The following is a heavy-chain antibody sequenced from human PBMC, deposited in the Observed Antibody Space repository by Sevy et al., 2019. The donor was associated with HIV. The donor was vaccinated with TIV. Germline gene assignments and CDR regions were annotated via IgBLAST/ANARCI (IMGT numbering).Heavy chain of an antibody. CDR1: GGTFSSYA. J-gene: IGHJ4*02. CDR3: ATSTPYYYDSSRYYRGVFDY. Sequence: ASVKVSCKASGGTFSSYAISWVRQAPGQGLEWMGGIIPIFGTANYAPKFQGRVTITADKSTSTAYMELSSLRSEDTAVYYCATSTPYYYDSSRYYRGVFDYWGQGTLVTVSS. V-gene: IGHV1-69*06. D-gene: IGHD3-22*01. CDR2: IIPIFGTA.